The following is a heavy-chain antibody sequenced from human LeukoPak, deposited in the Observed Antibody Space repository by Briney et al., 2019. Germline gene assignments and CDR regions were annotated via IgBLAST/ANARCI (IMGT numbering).Heavy chain of an antibody. J-gene: IGHJ4*02. D-gene: IGHD4-17*01. Sequence: ASVNVSCKASGYTFTGYYMHWVRQAPGQGLEWMGWINPNSGGTNYAQKFQGWVTMTRDTSISTAYMELSRLRSDDTAVYYCARGYTHEYGDPLGYWGQGTLVTVSS. CDR1: GYTFTGYY. CDR2: INPNSGGT. V-gene: IGHV1-2*04. CDR3: ARGYTHEYGDPLGY.